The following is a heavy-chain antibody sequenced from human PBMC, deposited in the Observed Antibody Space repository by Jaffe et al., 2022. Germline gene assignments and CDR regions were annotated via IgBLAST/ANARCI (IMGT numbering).Heavy chain of an antibody. Sequence: EVQLVESGGGLVQPGGSLRLSCAASGFTFSSYEMNWVRQAPGKGLEWVSYISSSGSTIYYADSVKGRFTISRDNAKNSLYLQMNSLRAEDTAVYYCARTLDVWDAFDIWGQGTMVTVSS. CDR3: ARTLDVWDAFDI. CDR1: GFTFSSYE. V-gene: IGHV3-48*03. D-gene: IGHD3-3*01. CDR2: ISSSGSTI. J-gene: IGHJ3*02.